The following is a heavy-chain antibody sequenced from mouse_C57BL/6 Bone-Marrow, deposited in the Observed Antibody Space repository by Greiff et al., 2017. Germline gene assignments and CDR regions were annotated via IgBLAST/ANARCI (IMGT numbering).Heavy chain of an antibody. CDR3: ARLYDYGGSWYFDV. J-gene: IGHJ1*03. V-gene: IGHV8-12*01. CDR2: IYWDDDK. Sequence: QVTLKECGPGILQSSQTLSLTCSFSGFSLSTSGMGVSWIRQPSGKGLEWLAHIYWDDDKRYNPSLKRQLTISKDTSRNQGFLKITSVDTAVTATYYCARLYDYGGSWYFDVWGTGTTVTVSS. CDR1: GFSLSTSGMG. D-gene: IGHD1-1*01.